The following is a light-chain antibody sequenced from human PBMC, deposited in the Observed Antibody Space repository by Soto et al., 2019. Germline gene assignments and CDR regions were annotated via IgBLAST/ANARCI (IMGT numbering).Light chain of an antibody. CDR1: SSNIGNNY. CDR3: GTWDSSLSAGGV. CDR2: DNN. J-gene: IGLJ1*01. V-gene: IGLV1-51*01. Sequence: QSVLTQPPSVSAAPGQKVTISCSGSSSNIGNNYVSWYQQLPGTAPKLLIYDNNKRPSGIPDRFSGSQSGTSATLGITGLQTGDEADYYCGTWDSSLSAGGVFGTGTKLTVL.